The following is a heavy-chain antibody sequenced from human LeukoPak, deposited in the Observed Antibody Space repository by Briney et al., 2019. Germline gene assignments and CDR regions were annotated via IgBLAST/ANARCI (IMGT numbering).Heavy chain of an antibody. J-gene: IGHJ4*02. CDR2: ISSSSSYI. Sequence: GGSLRLSCAAPGFTFSSYSMNWVRQAPGKGLEWVSSISSSSSYIYYADSVKGRFTISRDNAKNSLYLQMNSLRDEDTAVYYCARDLDSRFDYWGQGTLVTVSS. CDR3: ARDLDSRFDY. V-gene: IGHV3-21*01. CDR1: GFTFSSYS. D-gene: IGHD6-13*01.